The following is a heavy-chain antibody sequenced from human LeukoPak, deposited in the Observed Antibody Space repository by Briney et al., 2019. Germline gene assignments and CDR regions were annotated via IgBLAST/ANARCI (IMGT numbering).Heavy chain of an antibody. CDR3: ARCPSGRFSYYYGSGSYYTPAFDY. CDR1: GGSFSGYY. V-gene: IGHV4-34*01. D-gene: IGHD3-10*01. Sequence: SETLSLTCAVYGGSFSGYYWSWIRQPPGKGLEWIGEINHSGSTNYNPSLKSRVTISVDTSKNQFSLKLSSVTAADTAVYYCARCPSGRFSYYYGSGSYYTPAFDYWGQGTLVTVSS. J-gene: IGHJ4*02. CDR2: INHSGST.